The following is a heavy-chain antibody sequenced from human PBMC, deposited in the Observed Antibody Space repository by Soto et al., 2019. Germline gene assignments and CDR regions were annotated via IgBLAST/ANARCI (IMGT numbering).Heavy chain of an antibody. Sequence: KPSETLSLTCTVSGGTISTYYWSWIRQPPGEGLEWIGYIYYSGSTNYNPSLKSRVTISVDTSKNQFSLKLSSVTAADTAVYYCARDYDRAVLDVWGQGTTVTVSS. CDR1: GGTISTYY. D-gene: IGHD3-3*01. J-gene: IGHJ6*02. CDR3: ARDYDRAVLDV. V-gene: IGHV4-59*01. CDR2: IYYSGST.